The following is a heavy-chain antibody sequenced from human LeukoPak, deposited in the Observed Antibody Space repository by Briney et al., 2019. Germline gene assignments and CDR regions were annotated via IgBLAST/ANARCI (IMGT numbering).Heavy chain of an antibody. CDR2: SATTKPNSCTT. J-gene: IGHJ4*02. Sequence: TGGSLRLSCAGAGFSIADHHMDWVRQAPGTGLEWIGRSATTKPNSCTTQYAASVRGRFTISRDDSQNSLYLHLNNLKTEDTAVYYCVRVVTTRSGWYHFDNWGLGTLVSVSS. CDR3: VRVVTTRSGWYHFDN. V-gene: IGHV3-72*01. CDR1: GFSIADHH. D-gene: IGHD6-13*01.